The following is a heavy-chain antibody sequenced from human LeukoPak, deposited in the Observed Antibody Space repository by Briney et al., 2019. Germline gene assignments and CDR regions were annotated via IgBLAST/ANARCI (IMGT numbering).Heavy chain of an antibody. Sequence: ASVKVSCKASGYTFTGYYLHWVRQAPGQGLEWMGWINPNSGGTIYAQKFQGRVTMTRDTSISTAYMELSRLRSDDKAVYYCARAQGQSRYGYGAAYYYYMDVWGKGTTVTVSS. V-gene: IGHV1-2*02. D-gene: IGHD5-18*01. CDR3: ARAQGQSRYGYGAAYYYYMDV. CDR2: INPNSGGT. CDR1: GYTFTGYY. J-gene: IGHJ6*03.